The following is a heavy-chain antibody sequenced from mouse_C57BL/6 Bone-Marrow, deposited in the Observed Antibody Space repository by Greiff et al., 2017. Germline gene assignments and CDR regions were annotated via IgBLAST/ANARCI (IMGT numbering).Heavy chain of an antibody. CDR3: TPPITTVVATDWYFDF. CDR2: IDPENGDT. J-gene: IGHJ1*03. CDR1: GFNIKDDY. D-gene: IGHD1-1*01. Sequence: VQLQQSGAELVRPGASVKLSCTASGFNIKDDYMHWVKQRPEQGLEWIGWIDPENGDTEYASKFQGKATITADTHSTTAYLQLSSLTSEDTAVYYCTPPITTVVATDWYFDFWGTGTTVTVSS. V-gene: IGHV14-4*01.